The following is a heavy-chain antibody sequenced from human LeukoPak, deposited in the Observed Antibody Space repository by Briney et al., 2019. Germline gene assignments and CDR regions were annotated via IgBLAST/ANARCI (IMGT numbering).Heavy chain of an antibody. J-gene: IGHJ4*02. Sequence: PSETLSLTCTVSGGSISSYYWSWIRQPAGKGLEWIGRIYTSGSTNYNPSLRSRVTMSVDTSKNQFSLKLSSVTAADTAVYYCARASHYYYGTSGYFDYWGQGTLVTVSS. D-gene: IGHD3-22*01. CDR1: GGSISSYY. CDR2: IYTSGST. V-gene: IGHV4-4*07. CDR3: ARASHYYYGTSGYFDY.